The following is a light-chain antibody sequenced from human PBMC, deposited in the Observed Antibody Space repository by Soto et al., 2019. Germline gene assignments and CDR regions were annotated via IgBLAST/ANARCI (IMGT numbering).Light chain of an antibody. CDR1: SSDVGAYNY. V-gene: IGLV2-11*01. Sequence: QSALTQPRSVSGSPGQSVTISCTGTSSDVGAYNYVSWYQQHPGKAPKVMIYDVSKRPSGVPVRFSGSKSDNTAALTISGLQAEDEADYYCCSFAGSNTLIFGGGTKVTVL. CDR3: CSFAGSNTLI. J-gene: IGLJ2*01. CDR2: DVS.